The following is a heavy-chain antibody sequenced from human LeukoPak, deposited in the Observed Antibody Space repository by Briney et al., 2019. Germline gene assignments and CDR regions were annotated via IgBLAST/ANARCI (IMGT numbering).Heavy chain of an antibody. CDR3: ARGFHSSSSPFDY. D-gene: IGHD6-13*01. CDR1: GGTFISYA. V-gene: IGHV1-69*05. Sequence: ASVKVSCKASGGTFISYAISWVRQAPGQGLEWMGGIIPIFGTANYAQKFQGRVTITTDESTSTAYMELSSLRSEDTAVYYCARGFHSSSSPFDYWGQGTLVTVSS. CDR2: IIPIFGTA. J-gene: IGHJ4*02.